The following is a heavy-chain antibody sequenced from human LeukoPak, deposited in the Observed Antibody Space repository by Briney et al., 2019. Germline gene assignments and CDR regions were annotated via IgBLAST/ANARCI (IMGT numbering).Heavy chain of an antibody. CDR2: VYYSGRT. V-gene: IGHV4-59*01. CDR1: GGSISTFF. CDR3: ARSLTAGWDAFDI. J-gene: IGHJ3*02. Sequence: SETLSLTCTVSGGSISTFFWAWIRQPPGKGLEWIGCVYYSGRTSYNPSLKSRVTISVDTSKNQFSLKLSSVTAADTALYYCARSLTAGWDAFDIWGQGTMVTVSS. D-gene: IGHD3-9*01.